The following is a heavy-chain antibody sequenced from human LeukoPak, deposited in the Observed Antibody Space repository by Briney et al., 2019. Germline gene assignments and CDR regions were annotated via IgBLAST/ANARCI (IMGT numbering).Heavy chain of an antibody. CDR3: ARTNWNPGDY. J-gene: IGHJ4*02. V-gene: IGHV4-38-2*02. Sequence: SEALSLTCTVSGFPISTNYYWGWTRQPPGRGLEWIGSIHHSGNTYHNPSLRSRVIMSIDTSKNQFSLRLSSVTAAGTAVYFCARTNWNPGDYWGQGMLVTVSS. CDR1: GFPISTNYY. D-gene: IGHD1-1*01. CDR2: IHHSGNT.